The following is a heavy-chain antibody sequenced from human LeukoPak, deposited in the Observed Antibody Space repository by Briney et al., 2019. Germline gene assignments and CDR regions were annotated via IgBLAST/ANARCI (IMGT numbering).Heavy chain of an antibody. D-gene: IGHD6-13*01. CDR2: IKQDGSEK. V-gene: IGHV3-7*01. CDR3: AREGTRSSSWYEGPDY. CDR1: GFTFSSYW. J-gene: IGHJ4*02. Sequence: GGSLRLSCAASGFTFSSYWMSWVRQAPGKGLEWVANIKQDGSEKYYVDSVKGRFTISRDNAKNSLYLQMNSLRAEDTAVYYCAREGTRSSSWYEGPDYWGQGTLFTVSS.